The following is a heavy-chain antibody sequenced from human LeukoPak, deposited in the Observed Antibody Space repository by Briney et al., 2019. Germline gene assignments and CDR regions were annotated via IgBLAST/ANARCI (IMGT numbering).Heavy chain of an antibody. V-gene: IGHV5-51*01. Sequence: GESLKISCKGSGYSFTSYWIAWVRQMPGKGLEGMGIIYPDDSHTRYSPSFQGQVTITADKSISTAYLQWSSLKASDNAMYYCARQRRSSGWPNDYWGQGTLVTVSS. D-gene: IGHD6-19*01. CDR3: ARQRRSSGWPNDY. CDR2: IYPDDSHT. J-gene: IGHJ4*02. CDR1: GYSFTSYW.